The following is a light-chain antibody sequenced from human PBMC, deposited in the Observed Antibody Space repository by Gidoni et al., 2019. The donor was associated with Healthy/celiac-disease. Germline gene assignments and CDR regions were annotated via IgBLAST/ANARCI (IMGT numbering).Light chain of an antibody. Sequence: TLSLSPGERATLSCRASQIVSSYLAWYQQKPGQAPRLLIYDASNRATGIPARFSGSGSVTDFTLTISSLEPEDFAVYYCQQRSNWPPLTFGGGTKVEIK. V-gene: IGKV3-11*01. CDR3: QQRSNWPPLT. CDR1: QIVSSY. J-gene: IGKJ4*01. CDR2: DAS.